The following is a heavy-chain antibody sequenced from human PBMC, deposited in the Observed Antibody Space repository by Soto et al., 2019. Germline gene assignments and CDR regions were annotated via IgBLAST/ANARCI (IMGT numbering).Heavy chain of an antibody. CDR1: GGSFSSSSYY. D-gene: IGHD6-6*01. CDR2: ISYSGST. Sequence: QLQLPESGPGLVKPSETLSIMCTVSGGSFSSSSYYWGWIRQPPGKGLEWIGSISYSGSTYYNPSLKSRLNISVDKSKNQFSLKLSSVTAADTAVYYCARLMAARTNDGMDVWGQGTTVTVFS. J-gene: IGHJ6*02. CDR3: ARLMAARTNDGMDV. V-gene: IGHV4-39*01.